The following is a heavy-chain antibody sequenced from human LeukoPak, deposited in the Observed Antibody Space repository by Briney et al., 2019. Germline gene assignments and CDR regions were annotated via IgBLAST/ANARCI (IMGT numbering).Heavy chain of an antibody. CDR2: ISGSGGGT. J-gene: IGHJ6*03. D-gene: IGHD3-16*01. Sequence: PGGSLRPSCAASGFTFTSYAVSWVRQAPGKGLEWVSSISGSGGGTFYADSVKGRFTISRDNSKNTLYLQMNSLRVEDTAVYYCAKAPRFGDHATEYYYYYMHVWGKGTTVTASS. CDR1: GFTFTSYA. CDR3: AKAPRFGDHATEYYYYYMHV. V-gene: IGHV3-23*01.